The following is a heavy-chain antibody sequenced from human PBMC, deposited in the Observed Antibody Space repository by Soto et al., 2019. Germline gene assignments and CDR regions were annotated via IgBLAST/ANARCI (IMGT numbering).Heavy chain of an antibody. Sequence: VGSLRLSCAASGFTFSSYAMHWVRQAPGKGLEWVAVISYDGSNKYYADSVKGRFTISRDNAKNSLNLQMNSLRAEDTALYYCVRDFRRFLEWPCKGYSYFGMDVWGQGTTVTVSS. D-gene: IGHD3-3*01. CDR2: ISYDGSNK. V-gene: IGHV3-30-3*01. CDR3: VRDFRRFLEWPCKGYSYFGMDV. J-gene: IGHJ6*02. CDR1: GFTFSSYA.